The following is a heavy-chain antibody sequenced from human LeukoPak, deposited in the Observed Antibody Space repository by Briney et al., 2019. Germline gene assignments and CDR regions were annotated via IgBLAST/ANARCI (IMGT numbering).Heavy chain of an antibody. Sequence: GESLKISCKGSGYSFTSYWIGWVRQMPGKGLEWMGIIYPGDSDTKYSPSFQGQVNMSVDKSISTAYLQWSGLKASDSAMYYCARSLETDTPDAFDIWGQGTMVTVSS. J-gene: IGHJ3*02. V-gene: IGHV5-51*01. CDR1: GYSFTSYW. D-gene: IGHD2-15*01. CDR3: ARSLETDTPDAFDI. CDR2: IYPGDSDT.